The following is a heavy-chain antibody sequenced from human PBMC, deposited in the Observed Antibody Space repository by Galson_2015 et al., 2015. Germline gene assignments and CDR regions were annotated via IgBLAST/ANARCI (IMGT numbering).Heavy chain of an antibody. CDR1: GFSLSDYS. CDR2: ISSSGNFV. J-gene: IGHJ6*03. V-gene: IGHV3-21*01. Sequence: SLRLSCAASGFSLSDYSVNWVRQAPGKGLEWVSCISSSGNFVYYADSVKGRFTISRDNAKNSLYLQVNTLRADDTALYYCARDSGSSNDYYYYYYMNVWGKGTTVTVSS. CDR3: ARDSGSSNDYYYYYYMNV. D-gene: IGHD6-6*01.